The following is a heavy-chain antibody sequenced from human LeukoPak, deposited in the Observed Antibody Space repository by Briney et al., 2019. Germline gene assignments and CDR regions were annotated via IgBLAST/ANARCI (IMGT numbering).Heavy chain of an antibody. CDR3: ARSFARDSYILTGYNIADY. V-gene: IGHV1-18*01. CDR2: ISAYNGNT. D-gene: IGHD3-9*01. J-gene: IGHJ4*02. Sequence: ASVKVSRKASGYTFTSYGISWVRQAPGQGLEWMGWISAYNGNTNYAQKLQGRVTMTTDTSTSTAYMELRSLRSDDTAVYYCARSFARDSYILTGYNIADYWGQGTLVTVSS. CDR1: GYTFTSYG.